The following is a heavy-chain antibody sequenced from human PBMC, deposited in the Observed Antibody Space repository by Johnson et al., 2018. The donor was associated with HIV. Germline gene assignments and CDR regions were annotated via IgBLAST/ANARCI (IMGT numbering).Heavy chain of an antibody. CDR3: ARTRSGTDPYSDAFDI. CDR2: ICPLSAT. CDR1: GFSFSTYD. Sequence: VQLVESGGGLVQPGASLRLSCAASGFSFSTYDMHWVRQTTAKGLECVASICPLSATFYPDYLHGRFTISSENATDSLYLQINTLRAGDTAVYYCARTRSGTDPYSDAFDIWGQGTMVTVYS. D-gene: IGHD2-21*01. V-gene: IGHV3-13*01. J-gene: IGHJ3*02.